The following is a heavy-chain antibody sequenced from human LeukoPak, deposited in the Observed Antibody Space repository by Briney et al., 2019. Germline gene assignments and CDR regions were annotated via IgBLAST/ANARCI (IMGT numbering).Heavy chain of an antibody. Sequence: GGSLRLSCAASGFTVSSNYMSWVRQAPGKGLEWVSVIYSGGSTYYADSVKGRFTISRDNSKNTLYLQMNSLRAEDTAVYYCARVLSDYDFWSGEKYYFDYWGQGTLVTVSS. CDR1: GFTVSSNY. V-gene: IGHV3-66*01. CDR2: IYSGGST. CDR3: ARVLSDYDFWSGEKYYFDY. D-gene: IGHD3-3*01. J-gene: IGHJ4*02.